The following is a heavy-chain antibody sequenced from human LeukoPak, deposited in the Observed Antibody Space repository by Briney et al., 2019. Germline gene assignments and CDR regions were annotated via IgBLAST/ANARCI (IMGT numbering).Heavy chain of an antibody. J-gene: IGHJ4*02. D-gene: IGHD2-2*01. CDR3: ARIRYCGGISCYYIDY. V-gene: IGHV1-3*02. Sequence: GASVKVSCKASGYTFTNYAMHWVRQAPGQRLEWMGWSNPGSGYTKYSEDFQGRVIITRDTTANTAYMELSSLRSEDMAFYYCARIRYCGGISCYYIDYWGQGTLVTVSA. CDR1: GYTFTNYA. CDR2: SNPGSGYT.